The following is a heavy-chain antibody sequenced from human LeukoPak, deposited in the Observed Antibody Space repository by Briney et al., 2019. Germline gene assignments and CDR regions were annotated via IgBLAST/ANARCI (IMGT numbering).Heavy chain of an antibody. CDR3: AKGPASGSYNWFDP. V-gene: IGHV3-23*01. Sequence: SGGSLRLSCAASGFTFSNFAMTWVRQAPGKGLEWVSAISGSGVSTYYADSVKGRFTISRDNSKNTLFLQMHSLRAEDTAVYYCAKGPASGSYNWFDPWGQGTLVTVSS. D-gene: IGHD3-10*01. CDR1: GFTFSNFA. J-gene: IGHJ5*02. CDR2: ISGSGVST.